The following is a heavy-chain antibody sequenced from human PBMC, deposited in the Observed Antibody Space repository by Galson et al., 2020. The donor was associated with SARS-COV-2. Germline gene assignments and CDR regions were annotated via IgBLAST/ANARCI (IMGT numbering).Heavy chain of an antibody. V-gene: IGHV3-33*01. CDR1: GFTFSSYG. J-gene: IGHJ6*02. CDR2: IWYDGSNK. Sequence: GGSLRLSCAASGFTFSSYGMHWVRQAPGKGLEWVAVIWYDGSNKYYADSVKGRFTISRDNSKNTLYLQMNSLRAEDTAVYYCARAVEYYYDSSGPIYYGIDVWGQGTTVTVSS. CDR3: ARAVEYYYDSSGPIYYGIDV. D-gene: IGHD3-22*01.